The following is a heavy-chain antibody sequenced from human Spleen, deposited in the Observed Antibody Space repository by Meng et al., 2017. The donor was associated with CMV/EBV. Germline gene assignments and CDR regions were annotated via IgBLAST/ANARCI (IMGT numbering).Heavy chain of an antibody. J-gene: IGHJ4*02. CDR1: GGTFDSYA. CDR3: AITDSSDYWGNY. Sequence: SVKVSCKASGGTFDSYAISWVRQAPGQGLEWMGGIIPVLGKVTYVQRFQGRVTITTDTSTSTAYMELRSLRSDDTAVYYCAITDSSDYWGNYWGQGTLVTVSS. CDR2: IIPVLGKV. V-gene: IGHV1-69*10. D-gene: IGHD3-22*01.